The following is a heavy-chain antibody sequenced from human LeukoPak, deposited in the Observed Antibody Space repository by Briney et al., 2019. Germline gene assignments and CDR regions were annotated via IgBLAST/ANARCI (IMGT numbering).Heavy chain of an antibody. CDR3: ARGEGYNLY. CDR2: IFHSGIT. D-gene: IGHD5-24*01. Sequence: SSETLSLTCAVSGVSITSYYWSWVRQPPGKGLEWIGYIFHSGITNYNPSLKSRVTMSIDTSKSQYSLRLSSVTAADTAVYSCARGEGYNLYWGQGTMVTVSS. CDR1: GVSITSYY. V-gene: IGHV4-59*01. J-gene: IGHJ1*01.